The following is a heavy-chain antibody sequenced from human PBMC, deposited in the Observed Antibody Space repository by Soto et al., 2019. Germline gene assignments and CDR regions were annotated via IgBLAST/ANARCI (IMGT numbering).Heavy chain of an antibody. CDR3: ARSSDVDTALFDP. CDR1: GGSISSYY. V-gene: IGHV4-59*06. CDR2: IYFSGST. Sequence: PSETLSLTCTVSGGSISSYYWSWIRQSPGKGLEWIGYIYFSGSTYYNPSLKSRVTISVDTSKNQFSLKLSSVTAADTAVYYCARSSDVDTALFDPWGQGTLVTVSS. J-gene: IGHJ5*02. D-gene: IGHD5-18*01.